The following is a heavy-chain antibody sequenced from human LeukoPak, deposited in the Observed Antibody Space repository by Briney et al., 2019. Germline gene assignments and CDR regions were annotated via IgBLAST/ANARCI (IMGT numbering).Heavy chain of an antibody. CDR3: ARIKRNYYYDSSGFDY. CDR2: INPNSGGT. J-gene: IGHJ4*02. V-gene: IGHV1-2*02. CDR1: GYTFTGYY. Sequence: ASAKVSCKASGYTFTGYYMHWVRQAPGQGLEWMGWINPNSGGTNYAQKLQGRVTMTTDTSTSTAYMELRSLRSDDTAVYYCARIKRNYYYDSSGFDYWGQGTLVTVSS. D-gene: IGHD3-22*01.